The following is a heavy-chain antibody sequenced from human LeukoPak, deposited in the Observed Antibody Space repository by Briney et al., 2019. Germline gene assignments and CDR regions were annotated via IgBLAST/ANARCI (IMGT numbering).Heavy chain of an antibody. D-gene: IGHD2-2*01. CDR1: RFTFSTYG. J-gene: IGHJ6*03. CDR2: IQYDGSNQ. Sequence: GGSLRLSCAASRFTFSTYGMHWVRQAPGKGLEWVAYIQYDGSNQQYADSAKGRFSISRDNDKNSLYLQMNSLRVEDTAVYYCARRYCSSTSCRPNYYYYYYMDVWRKGTTVTV. V-gene: IGHV3-30*02. CDR3: ARRYCSSTSCRPNYYYYYYMDV.